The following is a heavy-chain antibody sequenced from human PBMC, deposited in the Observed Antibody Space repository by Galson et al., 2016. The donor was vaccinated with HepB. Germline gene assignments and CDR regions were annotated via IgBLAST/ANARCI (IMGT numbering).Heavy chain of an antibody. J-gene: IGHJ4*02. CDR2: ISTGNENT. CDR1: GYIFTNYA. V-gene: IGHV1-3*04. D-gene: IGHD3-9*01. CDR3: AALDLGDY. Sequence: SVKASCKASGYIFTNYAMHWVRQAPGQRLELMGWISTGNENTKYSQNFQGRVAFTRDTSASTAYMELTSLRSEDTAVYYCAALDLGDYWGQGTLVTVSS.